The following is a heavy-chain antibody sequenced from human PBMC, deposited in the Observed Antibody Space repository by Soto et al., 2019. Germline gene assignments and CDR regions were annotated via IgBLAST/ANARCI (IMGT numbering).Heavy chain of an antibody. CDR1: GGSISSGGYS. Sequence: PSETLSLTCAVSGGSISSGGYSWSWIRRPPGKGLEWIGYIYHSGSTYYNPSLKSRVTISVDRSKNQFSLKLSSVTAADTAVYYCARDPDSSGWYGGFDYWGQGTLVTVSS. D-gene: IGHD6-19*01. CDR3: ARDPDSSGWYGGFDY. J-gene: IGHJ4*02. CDR2: IYHSGST. V-gene: IGHV4-30-2*01.